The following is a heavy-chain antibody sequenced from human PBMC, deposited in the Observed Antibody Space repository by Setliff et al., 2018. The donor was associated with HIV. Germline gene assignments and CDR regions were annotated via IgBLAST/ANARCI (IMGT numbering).Heavy chain of an antibody. D-gene: IGHD2-21*01. CDR1: GDSIRSNFNY. CDR3: ARGISTNTDWHGAPYNWFDP. Sequence: SETLSLTCTVSGDSIRSNFNYWGWLRQPPGKGLEWICIIYYSGSNYDNPSLKNRVAMSMDTSRNQFSLGLKSVTAADTAIYYCARGISTNTDWHGAPYNWFDPWGQGTLVTVSS. CDR2: IYYSGSN. J-gene: IGHJ5*02. V-gene: IGHV4-39*07.